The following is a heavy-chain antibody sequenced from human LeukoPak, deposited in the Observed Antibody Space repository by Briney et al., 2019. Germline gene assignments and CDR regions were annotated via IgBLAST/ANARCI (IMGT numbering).Heavy chain of an antibody. CDR2: IYMNGFT. Sequence: SQTLSLTCTVSGGSISSGTSYWGWVRQPAGTGLEWVGHIYMNGFTNSIPSLKSRVTISVDTSKNQFSLRLSSVTVADTAVYYCARLTVAGPLDYLFDYGGQGTLVTVSA. D-gene: IGHD6-19*01. V-gene: IGHV4-61*09. CDR3: ARLTVAGPLDYLFDY. CDR1: GGSISSGTSY. J-gene: IGHJ4*02.